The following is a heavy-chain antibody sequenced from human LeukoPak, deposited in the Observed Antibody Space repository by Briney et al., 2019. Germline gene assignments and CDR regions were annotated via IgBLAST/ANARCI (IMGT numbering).Heavy chain of an antibody. CDR3: ARVNRENVFGVSMDV. CDR1: GYTFTSYY. Sequence: ASVKVSCKASGYTFTSYYMHWVRQAPGQGPEWMGIIYTSDGSASHAQKFQGRVTMTRDTSTSTVYVELSSLRSEDTAVYYCARVNRENVFGVSMDVWGQGTTVTVSS. D-gene: IGHD1-14*01. CDR2: IYTSDGSA. J-gene: IGHJ6*02. V-gene: IGHV1-46*01.